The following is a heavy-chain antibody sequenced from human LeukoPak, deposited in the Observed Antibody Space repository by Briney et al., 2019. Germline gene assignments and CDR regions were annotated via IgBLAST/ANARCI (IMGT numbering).Heavy chain of an antibody. J-gene: IGHJ6*02. CDR3: ARSFSSGWPYYYYYGMDV. Sequence: ASVKVSCKASGYTFTSYGISWVRQAPGQGLEWMGWISAYNGNTNYAQKLQGRVTMTTDTSTSTAYMELRSLRSDDPAVYYCARSFSSGWPYYYYYGMDVWGQGTTVTVSS. V-gene: IGHV1-18*01. CDR2: ISAYNGNT. CDR1: GYTFTSYG. D-gene: IGHD6-19*01.